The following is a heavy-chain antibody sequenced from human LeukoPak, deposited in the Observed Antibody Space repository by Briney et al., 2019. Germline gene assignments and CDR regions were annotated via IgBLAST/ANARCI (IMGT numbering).Heavy chain of an antibody. V-gene: IGHV1-69*06. CDR2: IIPIFGTA. CDR1: GGTFSSYA. Sequence: SVKVSCKASGGTFSSYAISWVRQAPGQGLEWMGGIIPIFGTANYAQKFQGRVTITADKSTSTAYMELSSLRSEDTAVYYCARGTYYYGSGSPSWFDPWGQGTLVTVSS. CDR3: ARGTYYYGSGSPSWFDP. J-gene: IGHJ5*02. D-gene: IGHD3-10*01.